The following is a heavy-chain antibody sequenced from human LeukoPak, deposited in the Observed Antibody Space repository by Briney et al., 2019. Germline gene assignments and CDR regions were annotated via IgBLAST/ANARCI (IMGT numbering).Heavy chain of an antibody. CDR2: IIPILGIA. CDR3: ASHHDYGFDY. CDR1: GGTFSSYT. D-gene: IGHD4-17*01. V-gene: IGHV1-69*02. Sequence: SVKVSCKASGGTFSSYTISWVRQAPGQGLEWMGRIIPILGIANYAQKFQGRVTITADKSTSTAYMVLSSLRSEDTAVYYCASHHDYGFDYWGQGTLVTVSS. J-gene: IGHJ4*02.